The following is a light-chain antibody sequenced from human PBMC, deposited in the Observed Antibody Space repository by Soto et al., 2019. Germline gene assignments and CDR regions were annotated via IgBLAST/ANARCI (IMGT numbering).Light chain of an antibody. CDR1: QNVGTY. V-gene: IGKV3-11*01. CDR2: DAS. J-gene: IGKJ2*01. CDR3: QQCSKWPMYT. Sequence: EIVLTQSPDTLSLSPGERATLSCRASQNVGTYLTGFQQKPGQAPRRLIYDASTRVSGVPARFSGSGSGTDFTLTISSLEPEDFAVYYCQQCSKWPMYTFGQGTKLEIK.